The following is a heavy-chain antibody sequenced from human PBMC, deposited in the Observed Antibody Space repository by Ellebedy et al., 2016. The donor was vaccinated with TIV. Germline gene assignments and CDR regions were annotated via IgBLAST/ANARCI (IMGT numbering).Heavy chain of an antibody. CDR1: GFTFSRYW. CDR2: INSDGSST. CDR3: ARGSRVVDP. Sequence: GGSLRLSCAASGFTFSRYWMHWVRQAPGKGLVWVSRINSDGSSTNYADSVKGRFTISRDDAKNSLYLQMNSLRVEDTAVYYCARGSRVVDPWGRGTLVTVSS. J-gene: IGHJ5*02. V-gene: IGHV3-74*01. D-gene: IGHD2-15*01.